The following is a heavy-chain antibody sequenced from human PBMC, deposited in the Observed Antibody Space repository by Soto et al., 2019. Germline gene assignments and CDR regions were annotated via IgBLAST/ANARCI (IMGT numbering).Heavy chain of an antibody. CDR3: AKTLKHIVVVTAIRNDAFDI. CDR2: IIPIFGTA. CDR1: GGTFSSYA. V-gene: IGHV1-69*13. J-gene: IGHJ3*02. D-gene: IGHD2-21*02. Sequence: SVKVSCKASGGTFSSYAISWVRQAPGQGLEWMGGIIPIFGTANYAQKFQGRVTITADESTSTAYMEMSSLRSEDTAVYYCAKTLKHIVVVTAIRNDAFDIWG.